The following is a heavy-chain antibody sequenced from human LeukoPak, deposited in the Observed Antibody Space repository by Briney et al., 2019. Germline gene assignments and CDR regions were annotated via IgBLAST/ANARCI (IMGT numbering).Heavy chain of an antibody. D-gene: IGHD3/OR15-3a*01. CDR2: ISGSGGST. Sequence: SGGSLRLSRAASGFTFSSYAMSWVRQAPGKWLEWVSAISGSGGSTYYADSVKGRFTISRDNSKNTLYLQMNSLRAEDTAVYYCANEDADLPDYWGQGTLVTVSS. V-gene: IGHV3-23*01. CDR3: ANEDADLPDY. CDR1: GFTFSSYA. J-gene: IGHJ4*02.